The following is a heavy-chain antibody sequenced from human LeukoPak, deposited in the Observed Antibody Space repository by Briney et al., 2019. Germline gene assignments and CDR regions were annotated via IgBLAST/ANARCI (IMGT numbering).Heavy chain of an antibody. CDR2: IGYNGSVK. CDR1: GFTFSTYA. V-gene: IGHV3-30*18. CDR3: AKVGCSGGNCYAAFDI. D-gene: IGHD2-15*01. Sequence: GRSLKLSCAASGFTFSTYAMHWVRQAPGKGLEWVAVIGYNGSVKFYADSVKGRFTISRDNSKNTLYLQMNSLRAEDTSVYYCAKVGCSGGNCYAAFDIWGQGTMVTVSS. J-gene: IGHJ3*02.